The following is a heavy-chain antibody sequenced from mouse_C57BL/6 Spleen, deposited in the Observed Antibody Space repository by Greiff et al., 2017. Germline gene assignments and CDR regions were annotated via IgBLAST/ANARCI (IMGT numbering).Heavy chain of an antibody. J-gene: IGHJ1*03. V-gene: IGHV5-4*03. D-gene: IGHD2-5*01. CDR2: ISDGGSYT. CDR3: ARAYYSNYVEWYFDV. CDR1: GFTFSSYA. Sequence: EVKVVESGGGLVKPGGSLKLSCAASGFTFSSYAMSWVRQTPEKRLEWVATISDGGSYTYYPDNVKGRFTISRDNAKNNLYLQMSHLKSEDTAMYYCARAYYSNYVEWYFDVWGTGTTVTVSS.